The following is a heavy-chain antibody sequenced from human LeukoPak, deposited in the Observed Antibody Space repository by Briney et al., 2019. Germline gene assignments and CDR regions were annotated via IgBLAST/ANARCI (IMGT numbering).Heavy chain of an antibody. V-gene: IGHV4-59*08. CDR2: IYYSGST. CDR1: GGSISSYY. D-gene: IGHD6-25*01. CDR3: ARHQRLGGLGTKGY. J-gene: IGHJ4*02. Sequence: SETLSLTCTVSGGSISSYYWSWIRQPPGKGLEWIGYIYYSGSTNYNPSLKSRVTISVDTSKNQFSLKLSSVTAADTAVYYCARHQRLGGLGTKGYWGQGTLVTVSS.